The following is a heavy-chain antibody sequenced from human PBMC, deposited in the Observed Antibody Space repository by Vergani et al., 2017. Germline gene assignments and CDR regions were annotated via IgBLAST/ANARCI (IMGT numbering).Heavy chain of an antibody. CDR1: GGSISSYY. Sequence: QVQLQESGPGLVKPSETLSLTCTVSGGSISSYYWSWIRQPPGKGLEWIDYIYYSGATNYNPSLKSRVTISVDTSKNQLSLKVRSVTATDTAVYHCAGEGKSGIADWPVYWGRGTLVTVSS. CDR2: IYYSGAT. D-gene: IGHD3-9*01. V-gene: IGHV4-59*01. CDR3: AGEGKSGIADWPVY. J-gene: IGHJ4*02.